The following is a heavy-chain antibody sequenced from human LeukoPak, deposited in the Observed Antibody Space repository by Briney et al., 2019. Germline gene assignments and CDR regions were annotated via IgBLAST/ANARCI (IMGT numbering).Heavy chain of an antibody. CDR3: ARDSGTTGEVKFDP. D-gene: IGHD3-10*01. J-gene: IGHJ5*02. CDR1: GGPISSYY. CDR2: IYTSGTI. V-gene: IGHV4-4*07. Sequence: PSETLSLTSTVSGGPISSYYWSWIRQPAGTALEWIGRIYTSGTITYNPSLKSRVTMSVDTSKNQFSLKLSSVTAADTAVYYCARDSGTTGEVKFDPWGQGTLVTVSS.